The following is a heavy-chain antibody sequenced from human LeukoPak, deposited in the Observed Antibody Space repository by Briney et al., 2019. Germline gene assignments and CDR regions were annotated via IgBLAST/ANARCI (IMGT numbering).Heavy chain of an antibody. CDR2: IIPIFGTA. D-gene: IGHD3-10*01. Sequence: ASVKVSCKASGGTFSSYAISWVRQAPGQGLEWMGGIIPIFGTANYAQKFQGRVTITTDESTSTAYMELSSLRSEDTAVYYCARGPYGSGTSDYWGQGTLVTVSS. J-gene: IGHJ4*02. CDR3: ARGPYGSGTSDY. CDR1: GGTFSSYA. V-gene: IGHV1-69*05.